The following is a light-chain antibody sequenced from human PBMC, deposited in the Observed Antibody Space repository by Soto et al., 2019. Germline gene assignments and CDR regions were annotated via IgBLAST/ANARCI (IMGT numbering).Light chain of an antibody. CDR3: QQRSNWPLT. J-gene: IGKJ4*01. V-gene: IGKV3-11*01. Sequence: EIVMTQSPATLAVSPGDTATLSCRASQSLGDNLAWYQQKPGQAPRLLIYDASNRATGIPARFSGSGSGTDFTLTISSLEPEDFAVYYCQQRSNWPLTFGGGTKVDIK. CDR1: QSLGDN. CDR2: DAS.